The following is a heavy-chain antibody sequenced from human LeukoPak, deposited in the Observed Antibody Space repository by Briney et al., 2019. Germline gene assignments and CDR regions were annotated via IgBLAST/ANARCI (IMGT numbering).Heavy chain of an antibody. CDR2: IYYTGNT. Sequence: PSETLSLTCTVSGGSISSYYWSWIRQPPGKGLEWIGYIYYTGNTRYNPSLKSRVTISVDTSKNHFSLKLSSVTAADTAVYYCATDYYDSSGYYAFDIWGQGTMVTVSS. J-gene: IGHJ3*02. CDR3: ATDYYDSSGYYAFDI. CDR1: GGSISSYY. V-gene: IGHV4-59*01. D-gene: IGHD3-22*01.